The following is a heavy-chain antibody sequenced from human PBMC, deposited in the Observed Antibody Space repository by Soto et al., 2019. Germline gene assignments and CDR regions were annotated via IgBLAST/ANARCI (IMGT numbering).Heavy chain of an antibody. CDR2: IFYDGYT. CDR1: GDSISGSPYF. J-gene: IGHJ4*02. Sequence: QLQLQESGPGLVMPSETLSLTCTVSGDSISGSPYFWGWIRQPPGKRLEWIGSIFYDGYTLYPPSLRSRVTISVDTSKKQFSLKLASVAAADTATYFCARLQAAVPHYWGQGTLVTVSS. V-gene: IGHV4-39*01. CDR3: ARLQAAVPHY. D-gene: IGHD6-13*01.